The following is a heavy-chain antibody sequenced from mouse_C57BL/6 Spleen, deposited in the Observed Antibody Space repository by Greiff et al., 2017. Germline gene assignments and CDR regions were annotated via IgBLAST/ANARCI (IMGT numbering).Heavy chain of an antibody. CDR3: ARAIYDGYSLDY. CDR2: IWSGGST. D-gene: IGHD2-3*01. V-gene: IGHV2-2*01. Sequence: VHLVESGPGLVQPSQSLSITCTVSGFSLTSYGVHWVRQSPGKGLEWLGVIWSGGSTDYNSAFISRLSISKDNSKSQVFFKMNSLQADDTAIYYCARAIYDGYSLDYWGQGTTLTVSS. CDR1: GFSLTSYG. J-gene: IGHJ2*01.